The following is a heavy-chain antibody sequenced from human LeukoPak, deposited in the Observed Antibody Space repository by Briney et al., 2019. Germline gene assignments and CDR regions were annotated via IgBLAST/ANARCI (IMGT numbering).Heavy chain of an antibody. CDR1: GYSISSGYY. D-gene: IGHD5-18*01. V-gene: IGHV4-38-2*02. CDR2: IYYSGST. J-gene: IGHJ4*02. CDR3: ARGVNSYGPFVY. Sequence: PSETLSLTCTVSGYSISSGYYWGWIRQPPGKGLEWIGTIYYSGSTYYNPSLKSRVTISVDTSKNQLSLKLSSVTAADTAVYYCARGVNSYGPFVYWGQGTLVTVSS.